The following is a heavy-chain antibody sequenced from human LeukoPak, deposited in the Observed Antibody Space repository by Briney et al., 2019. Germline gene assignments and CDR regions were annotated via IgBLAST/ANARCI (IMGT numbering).Heavy chain of an antibody. CDR3: ARGVRNYYGSGSYLGFGY. Sequence: ASVKVSCKASGYTFTSYALSWVRQAPGQGLEWMGWISVYNGNTNYAQKLQGRVTMTTDTSTSTAYMELRSLRSDDTAVYYCARGVRNYYGSGSYLGFGYWGQGTLVTVSS. CDR2: ISVYNGNT. CDR1: GYTFTSYA. J-gene: IGHJ4*02. V-gene: IGHV1-18*01. D-gene: IGHD3-10*01.